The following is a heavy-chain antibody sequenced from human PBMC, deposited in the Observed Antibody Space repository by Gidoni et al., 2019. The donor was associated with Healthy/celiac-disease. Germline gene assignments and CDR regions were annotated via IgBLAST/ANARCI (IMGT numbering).Heavy chain of an antibody. V-gene: IGHV1-69*02. Sequence: QVQLVQSGAEVKKPGSSVKVSCKASGGTFSSYTISWVRQAPGQGLEWMGRIIPILGIANYAQKFQGRVTITADKSTSTAYMELSSLRSEDTAVYYCALGDWNYPYAFDIWGQGTMVTVSS. CDR3: ALGDWNYPYAFDI. J-gene: IGHJ3*02. CDR1: GGTFSSYT. CDR2: IIPILGIA. D-gene: IGHD1-7*01.